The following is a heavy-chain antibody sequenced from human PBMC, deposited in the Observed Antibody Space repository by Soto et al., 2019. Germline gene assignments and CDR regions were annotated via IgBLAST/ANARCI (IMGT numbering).Heavy chain of an antibody. Sequence: QVQLVESGGGVVQPGRSLRLSCAASGFTFSSYGMHWVRQAPGKGLEWVAVIWYDGSNKYYADSVKGRFTISRDNSKNTLYLQMNSLRAEDTAVYYCATRYSGVSYGEYFQHLGQGTLVTVSS. CDR2: IWYDGSNK. V-gene: IGHV3-33*01. J-gene: IGHJ1*01. CDR1: GFTFSSYG. CDR3: ATRYSGVSYGEYFQH. D-gene: IGHD6-19*01.